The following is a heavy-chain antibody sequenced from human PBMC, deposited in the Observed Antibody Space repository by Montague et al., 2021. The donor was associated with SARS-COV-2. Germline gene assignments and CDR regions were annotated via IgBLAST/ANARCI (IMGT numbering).Heavy chain of an antibody. Sequence: TRSLTCAVSGGPVSSGSYYWSWIRQPAGKGLEWIGRISISGSTNYNPSLKSRVTISVDTSKNQFSLKLSSVTAADTAVYYCARDIAVAGLFDYWGQGTLVTVSS. V-gene: IGHV4-61*02. D-gene: IGHD6-19*01. J-gene: IGHJ4*02. CDR1: GGPVSSGSYY. CDR2: ISISGST. CDR3: ARDIAVAGLFDY.